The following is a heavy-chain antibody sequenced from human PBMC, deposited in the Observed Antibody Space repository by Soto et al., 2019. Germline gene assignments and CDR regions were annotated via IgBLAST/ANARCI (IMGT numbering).Heavy chain of an antibody. CDR3: ARRGYCSSTSCYTFDY. Sequence: ASVKVSCKASGYTFTSYYMHWVRQAPGQGLEWMGIINPSGGSTSYAQKYQGRVTMTRDTSTSTVYMELSSLRYEDTAVYYCARRGYCSSTSCYTFDYWGQGTLVTVSS. D-gene: IGHD2-2*02. CDR2: INPSGGST. J-gene: IGHJ4*02. CDR1: GYTFTSYY. V-gene: IGHV1-46*03.